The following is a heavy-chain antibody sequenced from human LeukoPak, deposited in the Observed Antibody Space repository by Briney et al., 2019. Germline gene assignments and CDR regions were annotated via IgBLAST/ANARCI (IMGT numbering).Heavy chain of an antibody. J-gene: IGHJ4*02. CDR3: ARSILFGGVIDPIDY. D-gene: IGHD3-16*02. CDR1: GYTFTGYY. V-gene: IGHV1-2*02. Sequence: ASVKVSCKASGYTFTGYYMHWVRQAPGQGLEWMGWINPNSGGTNYAQKFQGRVSMTRDTPISTAYMELSRQRSDDTAVYYCARSILFGGVIDPIDYWGQGTLVTVSS. CDR2: INPNSGGT.